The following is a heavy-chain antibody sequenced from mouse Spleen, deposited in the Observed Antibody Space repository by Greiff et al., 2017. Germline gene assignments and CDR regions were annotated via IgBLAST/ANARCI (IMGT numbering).Heavy chain of an antibody. D-gene: IGHD2-3*01. CDR2: ISSGGGNT. CDR3: ARQKYEYWYFDV. Sequence: EVKLVESGGGLVKPGGSLKLSCAASGFTFSSYAMSWVRQTPEKRLEWVATISSGGGNTYYPDSVKGRFTISRDNAKNTLYLQMSSLKAEDRAMYYCARQKYEYWYFDVWGAGTTVTVSS. V-gene: IGHV5-9*04. J-gene: IGHJ1*01. CDR1: GFTFSSYA.